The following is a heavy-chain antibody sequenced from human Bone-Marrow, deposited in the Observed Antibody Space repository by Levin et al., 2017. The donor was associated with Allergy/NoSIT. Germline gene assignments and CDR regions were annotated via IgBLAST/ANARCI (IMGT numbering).Heavy chain of an antibody. Sequence: GGSLRLSCAASGFTVSRKYMSWVRQAPGKGLEWVSVIYAGGSTYYADSVEGRFTISRDNSKNTVFLQMNSLRAEDTAVYYCAKALDYGDYFDYWGQGTLVTVSS. CDR3: AKALDYGDYFDY. J-gene: IGHJ4*02. CDR1: GFTVSRKY. D-gene: IGHD4-17*01. CDR2: IYAGGST. V-gene: IGHV3-53*01.